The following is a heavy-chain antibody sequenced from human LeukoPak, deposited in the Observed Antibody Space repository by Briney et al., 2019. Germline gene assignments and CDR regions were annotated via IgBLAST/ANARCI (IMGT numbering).Heavy chain of an antibody. CDR3: AKGLAVAASGYFDY. Sequence: GGSLRLSCAASGFTFSSYAMSWVRQAPGKGLEWVSSISGSAAGTYYADSVKGRFTISRDNSKNTLYLQMNSLRAEDTAVYYCAKGLAVAASGYFDYWGQGTLVTVSS. D-gene: IGHD6-19*01. CDR1: GFTFSSYA. V-gene: IGHV3-23*01. J-gene: IGHJ4*02. CDR2: ISGSAAGT.